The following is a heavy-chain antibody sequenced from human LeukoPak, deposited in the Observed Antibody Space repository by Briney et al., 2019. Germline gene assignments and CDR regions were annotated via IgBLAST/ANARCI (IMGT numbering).Heavy chain of an antibody. D-gene: IGHD1-26*01. Sequence: QSGGSLRLSSAASGFTFNTYWMHWVRQGPGKGLVWVSRVYSDGSRTTYADSVRGRFTISGDNAKNTLYLQMNSLRAEDTAMYYCARSGRGGAFDIWGQGTMVTVSS. J-gene: IGHJ3*02. CDR3: ARSGRGGAFDI. CDR2: VYSDGSRT. CDR1: GFTFNTYW. V-gene: IGHV3-74*01.